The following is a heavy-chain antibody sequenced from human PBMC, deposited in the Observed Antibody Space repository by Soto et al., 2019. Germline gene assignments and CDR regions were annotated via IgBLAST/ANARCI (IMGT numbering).Heavy chain of an antibody. CDR2: ISGSGDST. J-gene: IGHJ5*02. CDR3: ALGYSYAPFDP. V-gene: IGHV3-23*01. CDR1: GSTFSGYA. D-gene: IGHD5-18*01. Sequence: GGPLGPSCAASGSTFSGYAMSWVRQAPGKGLEWVSGISGSGDSTYYGDSVKGRFTISRDNSKNTLYVQMNSLRAEDTAVYYCALGYSYAPFDPWGQGTLVTVSS.